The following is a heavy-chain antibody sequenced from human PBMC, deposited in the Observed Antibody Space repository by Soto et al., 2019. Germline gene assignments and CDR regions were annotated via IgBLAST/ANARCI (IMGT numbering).Heavy chain of an antibody. Sequence: ASVKVSCKASGYTFSDYGITWVRQAPGQGLEWMGWISISSGNTHFEESLQGRVTMTSDKTSTAYMELWRLRSDDSALYYCARSYIYGSYWYFDLWGRGTLVTVSS. J-gene: IGHJ2*01. D-gene: IGHD3-10*01. CDR3: ARSYIYGSYWYFDL. CDR2: ISISSGNT. CDR1: GYTFSDYG. V-gene: IGHV1-18*04.